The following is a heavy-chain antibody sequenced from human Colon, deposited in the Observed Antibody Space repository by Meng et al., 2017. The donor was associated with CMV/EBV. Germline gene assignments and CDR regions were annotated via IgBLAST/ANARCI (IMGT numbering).Heavy chain of an antibody. Sequence: QGQLQHGGAGLWKPSETLSLTCAVKVGSFSHYYWSWIRQSPGKGLEWIGEITQSGITNYNPSLKSRVIISIDTSNNQFSLKLTSVTVADTAVYYCAGGSSQAWELLHYWGQGSLVTVSS. CDR1: VGSFSHYY. CDR3: AGGSSQAWELLHY. J-gene: IGHJ4*02. V-gene: IGHV4-34*01. CDR2: ITQSGIT. D-gene: IGHD1-26*01.